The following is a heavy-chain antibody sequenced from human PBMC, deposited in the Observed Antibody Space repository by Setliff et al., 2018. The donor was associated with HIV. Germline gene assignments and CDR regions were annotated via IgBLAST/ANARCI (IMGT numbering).Heavy chain of an antibody. CDR1: GLSLSSSGVC. Sequence: GPTLVNPTQTLTLTCTISGLSLSSSGVCVSWIRQPPGKALEWLARIDWDDDKFYSTSLKTRLTISKDTSKNQVVLRMTNMDPTDTATYYCARTYHGDHVDSWVQGTLVTVSS. CDR3: ARTYHGDHVDS. V-gene: IGHV2-70*17. CDR2: IDWDDDK. J-gene: IGHJ4*02. D-gene: IGHD4-17*01.